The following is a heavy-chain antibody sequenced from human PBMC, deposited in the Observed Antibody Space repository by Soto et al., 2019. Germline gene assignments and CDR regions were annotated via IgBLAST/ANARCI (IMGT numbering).Heavy chain of an antibody. V-gene: IGHV4-34*01. CDR1: GGSFSGYY. J-gene: IGHJ3*02. Sequence: PSETLSLTCAVYGGSFSGYYWSWIRQPPGKGLEWIGEINHSGSTNYNPSLKSRVTISVDTSKNQFSLKLSSVTAADTAVYYCARAPDSIDAFDIWGQGTMVTVSS. D-gene: IGHD3-22*01. CDR2: INHSGST. CDR3: ARAPDSIDAFDI.